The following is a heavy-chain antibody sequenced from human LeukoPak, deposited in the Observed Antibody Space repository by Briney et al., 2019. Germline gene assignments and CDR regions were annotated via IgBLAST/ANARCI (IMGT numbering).Heavy chain of an antibody. CDR1: GYSFTSYW. CDR3: ARQEGGYAPYYYYYMDV. CDR2: IYPGDSET. J-gene: IGHJ6*03. Sequence: GESLKISCKGSGYSFTSYWIGWVRQMPGKGLEWMGIIYPGDSETRYRPSFQGQVTISADKSISTAYLQWSSLKASDTAMYYCARQEGGYAPYYYYYMDVWGKGTTVTVSS. D-gene: IGHD5-12*01. V-gene: IGHV5-51*01.